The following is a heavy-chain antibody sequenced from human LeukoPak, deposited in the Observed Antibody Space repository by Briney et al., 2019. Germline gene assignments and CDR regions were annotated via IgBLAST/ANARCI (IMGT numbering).Heavy chain of an antibody. J-gene: IGHJ4*02. Sequence: PSQTLSLTCTVSGGSVSSGGYYWNWIRQHPGKGPEWIGYTFYSGSTHYNPSLKRRVTLSLDTSKNQFSLKLSSVTAADTAVYYCARVTGSITIFVRRGIIDYWGQGTLVTVSS. D-gene: IGHD3-3*01. V-gene: IGHV4-31*03. CDR2: TFYSGST. CDR1: GGSVSSGGYY. CDR3: ARVTGSITIFVRRGIIDY.